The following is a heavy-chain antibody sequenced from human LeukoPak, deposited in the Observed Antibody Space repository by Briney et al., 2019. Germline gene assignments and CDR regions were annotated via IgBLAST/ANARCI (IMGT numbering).Heavy chain of an antibody. CDR1: GFTFSSYA. Sequence: TGGSLRLSCAASGFTFSSYAMSWVRQAPGKGLEWVSAISGSGGSTYYANSVKGRFTISRDNSKNTLYLQMNSLRAEDTAVYYCAKAGPPRPGATNPSRSWAADYWGQGTLVTVSS. CDR2: ISGSGGST. D-gene: IGHD1-26*01. V-gene: IGHV3-23*01. J-gene: IGHJ4*02. CDR3: AKAGPPRPGATNPSRSWAADY.